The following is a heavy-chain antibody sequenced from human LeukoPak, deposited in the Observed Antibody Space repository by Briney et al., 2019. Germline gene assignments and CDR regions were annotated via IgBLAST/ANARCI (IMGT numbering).Heavy chain of an antibody. CDR1: GGTFISYA. J-gene: IGHJ4*02. D-gene: IGHD5-24*01. V-gene: IGHV1-69*04. CDR2: IIPILGIA. CDR3: ARAHLPRRDGYNDPPAL. Sequence: SVSLSCKASGGTFISYAISWVRQAPGQGLEWMGRIIPILGIANYAQKFQGRVTITADKSTSTAYMELSSLRSEDTAVYYCARAHLPRRDGYNDPPALGGQGTLVTVSS.